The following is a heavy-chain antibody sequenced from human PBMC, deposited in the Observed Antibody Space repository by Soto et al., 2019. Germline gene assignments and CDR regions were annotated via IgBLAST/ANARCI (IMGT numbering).Heavy chain of an antibody. J-gene: IGHJ4*02. CDR2: ISGGGDST. D-gene: IGHD2-2*01. CDR3: AKRSLTPAAMKSPFDY. CDR1: GFTFSNYA. V-gene: IGHV3-23*01. Sequence: EVQLLESGGGLVQPGGSLRLSCAASGFTFSNYAMSWVRQAPGKGLEWVSTISGGGDSTYYADSVKGRFTISRDNSKHTLYLQVNSLRAEDTAAYYCAKRSLTPAAMKSPFDYWGQGTLVTVSS.